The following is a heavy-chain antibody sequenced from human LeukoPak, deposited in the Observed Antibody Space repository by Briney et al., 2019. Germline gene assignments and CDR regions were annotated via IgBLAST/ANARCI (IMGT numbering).Heavy chain of an antibody. J-gene: IGHJ4*02. V-gene: IGHV3-48*03. CDR2: ISHDSVTI. CDR3: AREGSDYGELNFDY. D-gene: IGHD4-17*01. Sequence: GGSLRLSCTASGFTFSRYEMNWVRQAPGKGLERVSYISHDSVTIHHVDSVKGRFTISRDNAKSSLFLQMNSLRAEDTAVYYCAREGSDYGELNFDYWGQGTLVTVSS. CDR1: GFTFSRYE.